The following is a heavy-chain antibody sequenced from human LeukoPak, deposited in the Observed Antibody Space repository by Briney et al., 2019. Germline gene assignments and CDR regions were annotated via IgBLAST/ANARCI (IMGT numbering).Heavy chain of an antibody. J-gene: IGHJ4*02. CDR1: GFTFSSYA. CDR2: VSDDGSNK. D-gene: IGHD6-19*01. Sequence: GGSLRLSCAASGFTFSSYAMHWVRQAPGKGLEWVAVVSDDGSNKYYADSVKGRFTISRDNSKNTLYLQMNSLRAEDTAVYYCARDPYSSGWSCFDYWGQGTLVTVSS. CDR3: ARDPYSSGWSCFDY. V-gene: IGHV3-30*04.